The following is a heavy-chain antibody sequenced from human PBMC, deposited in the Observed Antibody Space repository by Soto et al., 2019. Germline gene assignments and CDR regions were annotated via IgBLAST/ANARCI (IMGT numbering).Heavy chain of an antibody. CDR2: IIPIFGTA. Sequence: QVQLVQSGAEVKKPGSSVKVSCKASGGTFSSYAISWVRQAPGQGLEWMGGIIPIFGTANYAQKFQGRVTITADESTSTAYMELSSLRSEDTAVYYCASEGALRATYDYYYGMDVWGQGTTVTVSS. J-gene: IGHJ6*02. V-gene: IGHV1-69*01. CDR1: GGTFSSYA. CDR3: ASEGALRATYDYYYGMDV. D-gene: IGHD1-26*01.